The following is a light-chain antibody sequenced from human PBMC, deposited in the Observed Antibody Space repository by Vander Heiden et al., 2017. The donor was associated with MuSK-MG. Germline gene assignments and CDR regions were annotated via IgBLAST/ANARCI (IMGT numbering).Light chain of an antibody. Sequence: QSALTHPASVSGSPGQSLTISCTGTNSDVGGYNYVPLYQHHPDKPPNLMIYDVSNRPSGVSTRFSGSKSGNTASLTISGLQAEDEADYYCSSYTSSSLYVFGTGTKVTVL. CDR3: SSYTSSSLYV. CDR2: DVS. V-gene: IGLV2-14*03. CDR1: NSDVGGYNY. J-gene: IGLJ1*01.